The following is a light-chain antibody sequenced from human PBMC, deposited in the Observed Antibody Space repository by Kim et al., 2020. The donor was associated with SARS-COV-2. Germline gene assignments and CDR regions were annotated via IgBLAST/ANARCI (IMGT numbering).Light chain of an antibody. CDR1: SSNIGAGYD. V-gene: IGLV1-40*01. CDR3: QSYDSSLSASV. CDR2: ANS. J-gene: IGLJ2*01. Sequence: QRVTISCKGSSSNIGAGYDVHWYQQLPGAAPKLLIYANSNRPSRVPDRFSGSKSGTSASLTITGLQAEDEADYYCQSYDSSLSASVFGGGTQLTVL.